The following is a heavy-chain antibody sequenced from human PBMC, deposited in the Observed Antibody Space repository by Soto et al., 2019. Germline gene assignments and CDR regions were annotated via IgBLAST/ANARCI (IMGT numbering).Heavy chain of an antibody. CDR2: ISSSGSTI. CDR3: ARDRGSGSYRNSDAFDI. V-gene: IGHV3-11*01. CDR1: GFTFSDYY. Sequence: GGSLRLSCAASGFTFSDYYMSWIRQAPGKGLEWVSYISSSGSTIYYADSVKGRFTISRDNAKNSLYLQMNSLRAEDTAVYYCARDRGSGSYRNSDAFDIWGQGTMVTVSS. J-gene: IGHJ3*02. D-gene: IGHD3-10*01.